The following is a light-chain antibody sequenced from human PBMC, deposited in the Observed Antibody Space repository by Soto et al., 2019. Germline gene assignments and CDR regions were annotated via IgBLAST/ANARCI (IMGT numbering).Light chain of an antibody. CDR3: CSYAGRSTWDVV. J-gene: IGLJ2*01. Sequence: HSALTQPVSVSGSPGQSITISCTGTSSDVGGSGLVSWYQFHQGKAPKLLIFEGFKRPSGVSNRFSGSKSGSTASLTISGLQAEDEADYYCCSYAGRSTWDVVFGGGTKLTVL. CDR2: EGF. CDR1: SSDVGGSGL. V-gene: IGLV2-23*01.